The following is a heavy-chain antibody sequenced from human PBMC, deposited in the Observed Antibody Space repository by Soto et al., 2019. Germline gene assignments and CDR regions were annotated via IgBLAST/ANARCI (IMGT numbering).Heavy chain of an antibody. CDR2: INHSGST. CDR1: GGSFSAYY. J-gene: IGHJ4*02. D-gene: IGHD3-10*01. CDR3: ARIPYGSGSYYTILDY. Sequence: SETLSLTCAVYGGSFSAYYWSWIRQPPGKGLEWIGEWIGEINHSGSTNYNPSLKSRVTISVDTSKNQFSLKLTSVTAADTAVYYCARIPYGSGSYYTILDYWGQGTLVTVSS. V-gene: IGHV4-34*01.